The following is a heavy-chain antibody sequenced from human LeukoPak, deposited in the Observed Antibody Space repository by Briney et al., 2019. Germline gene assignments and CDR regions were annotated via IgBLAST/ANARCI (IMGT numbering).Heavy chain of an antibody. D-gene: IGHD5/OR15-5a*01. V-gene: IGHV3-21*01. CDR2: ISSSSSDI. CDR3: ARESTEDRPGS. Sequence: SGGSLRLSCAASGFSFSAYSMNWVRQTPGKGLEWLSTISSSSSDIFYADSVKGRFTISRDDAKNSLFLQMNSLRAEDTAVYYCARESTEDRPGSWGQGTLVTVSS. CDR1: GFSFSAYS. J-gene: IGHJ5*02.